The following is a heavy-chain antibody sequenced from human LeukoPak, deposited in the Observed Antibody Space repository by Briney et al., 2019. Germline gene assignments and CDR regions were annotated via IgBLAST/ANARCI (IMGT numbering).Heavy chain of an antibody. Sequence: ASVRLSCTASDSTLTSYDISWVRRAPGHRREWLGWISTGNGNRIYSHGFQDRSAITRDTYASTVYMELRGLRSDDMAIYYCARENYNRSGRFDRAYLGDWGQGTLVTVSS. CDR3: ARENYNRSGRFDRAYLGD. D-gene: IGHD6-19*01. V-gene: IGHV1-3*03. CDR2: ISTGNGNR. J-gene: IGHJ1*01. CDR1: DSTLTSYD.